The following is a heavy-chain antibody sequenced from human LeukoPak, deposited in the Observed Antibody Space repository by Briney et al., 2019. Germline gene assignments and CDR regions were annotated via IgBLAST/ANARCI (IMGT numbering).Heavy chain of an antibody. V-gene: IGHV3-11*03. Sequence: GGSLRLSCAASGFTFSEYYMSWSRQAPGKGLEWVSYISSSSSYTNYADSVKGRFTISRDNAKNSLYLQMNSLRAEDTAVYYCARGPGIAAAGTGYNWFDPWGQGTLVTVSS. CDR1: GFTFSEYY. CDR3: ARGPGIAAAGTGYNWFDP. CDR2: ISSSSSYT. J-gene: IGHJ5*02. D-gene: IGHD6-13*01.